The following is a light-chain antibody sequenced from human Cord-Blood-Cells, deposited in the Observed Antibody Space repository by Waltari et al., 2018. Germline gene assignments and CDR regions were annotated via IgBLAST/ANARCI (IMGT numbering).Light chain of an antibody. CDR3: QQSYSTPFT. V-gene: IGKV1-39*01. CDR2: DAS. CDR1: QSISSY. Sequence: DIQMTQSPSSLSASVGDRVTITCRASQSISSYLNCYQQKPGKAPKLLIYDASSLQSGVPSRFSGSGSGTDFTLTISSLQPEDFATYYCQQSYSTPFTFGPGTKVDIK. J-gene: IGKJ3*01.